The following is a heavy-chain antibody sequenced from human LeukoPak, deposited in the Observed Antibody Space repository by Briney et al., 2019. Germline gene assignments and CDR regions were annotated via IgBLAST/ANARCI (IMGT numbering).Heavy chain of an antibody. J-gene: IGHJ4*02. CDR2: LNEDGGYT. Sequence: GGSLRLSCAASGFTFSIYAMSWVRQAPGKGLAWVSGLNEDGGYTYYADSVKGRFTISRDNSKNTLYLQMNSLRAEDTAVYYCARGRGWLLGDYFDYWGQGTLVTVSS. V-gene: IGHV3-23*01. D-gene: IGHD3-9*01. CDR1: GFTFSIYA. CDR3: ARGRGWLLGDYFDY.